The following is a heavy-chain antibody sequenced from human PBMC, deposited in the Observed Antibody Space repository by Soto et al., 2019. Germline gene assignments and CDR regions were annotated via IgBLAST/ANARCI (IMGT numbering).Heavy chain of an antibody. D-gene: IGHD5-18*01. J-gene: IGHJ4*02. Sequence: SETLSLTCAVSGGSISSGGYSWSWIRQPPGKGLEWIGYIYHSGSTYYNPSLKSRVTISVDRSKNQFSLKLSSVTAVDTAVYYCARGAGYSYGYDYWGQGTLVTVSS. CDR2: IYHSGST. CDR1: GGSISSGGYS. CDR3: ARGAGYSYGYDY. V-gene: IGHV4-30-2*01.